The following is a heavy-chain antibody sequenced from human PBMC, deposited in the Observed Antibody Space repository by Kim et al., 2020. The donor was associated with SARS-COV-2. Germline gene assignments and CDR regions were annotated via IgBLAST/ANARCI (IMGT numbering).Heavy chain of an antibody. J-gene: IGHJ5*02. CDR1: GGSFSGYY. Sequence: SETLSLTCAVYGGSFSGYYWSWIRQPPGKGLEWIGEINHSGSTNYNPSLKSRVTISVDTSKNQFSLKLSSVTAADTAVYYCARMARGYRMVWFDPWGQGTLVTVSS. D-gene: IGHD5-18*01. CDR3: ARMARGYRMVWFDP. V-gene: IGHV4-34*01. CDR2: INHSGST.